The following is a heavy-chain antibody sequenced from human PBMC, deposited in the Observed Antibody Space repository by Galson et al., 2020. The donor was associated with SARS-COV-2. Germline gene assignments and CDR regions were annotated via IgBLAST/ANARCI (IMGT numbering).Heavy chain of an antibody. CDR2: VYPSGTT. Sequence: SETLSLNCTVSGYSVSTTNYWGWVRQPPGRGLEWIGSVYPSGTTYYNPSLKSRVTISVDTSKNQFSLRLDSVTAADTALYYCARQGVNMIVLVTVPGWYFDLWGRVTLVTVSS. CDR3: ARQGVNMIVLVTVPGWYFDL. CDR1: GYSVSTTNY. D-gene: IGHD3-22*01. V-gene: IGHV4-38-2*02. J-gene: IGHJ2*01.